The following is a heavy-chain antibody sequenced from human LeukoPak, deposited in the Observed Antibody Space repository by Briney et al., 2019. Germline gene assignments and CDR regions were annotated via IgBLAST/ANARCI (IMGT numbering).Heavy chain of an antibody. D-gene: IGHD3-22*01. Sequence: SETLSLTCAVYGGSFSGYYWSWIRQPPGKGLEWIGEINHSGSTNYNPSLKSRVTISVDTSKNQFSLKLSSVTAADTAVYYCARGPGEVVITNPLDYWGQGTLVTVSS. CDR2: INHSGST. J-gene: IGHJ4*02. CDR3: ARGPGEVVITNPLDY. CDR1: GGSFSGYY. V-gene: IGHV4-34*01.